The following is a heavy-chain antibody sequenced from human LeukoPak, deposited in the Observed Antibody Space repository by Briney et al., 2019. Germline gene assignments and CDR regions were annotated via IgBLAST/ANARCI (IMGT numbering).Heavy chain of an antibody. CDR3: TRAIRHQLLSDY. Sequence: GASVKVSCKASGCTFSNFDINWVRQATGQGPEWMGWMNPESGNTGYAQKFQGRVTMTRDSSKSTAYMELISLRFEDTAIYYCTRAIRHQLLSDYWGQGTLVTVSS. D-gene: IGHD2-2*01. V-gene: IGHV1-8*01. CDR1: GCTFSNFD. J-gene: IGHJ4*02. CDR2: MNPESGNT.